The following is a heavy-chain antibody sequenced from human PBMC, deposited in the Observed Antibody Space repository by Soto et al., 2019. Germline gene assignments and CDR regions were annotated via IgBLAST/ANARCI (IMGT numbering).Heavy chain of an antibody. CDR1: GVLLRTYA. Sequence: PGGALRLSCVGSGVLLRTYAMSWVRQVPGKGLEWVAMFSASGGTTYYADSVKGRFTVSRDNSKNTLFLQMNNLSDGDTAVYFCANVDCCRYHDYHYPLDVWGQGT. CDR3: ANVDCCRYHDYHYPLDV. D-gene: IGHD3-10*01. J-gene: IGHJ6*02. V-gene: IGHV3-23*01. CDR2: FSASGGTT.